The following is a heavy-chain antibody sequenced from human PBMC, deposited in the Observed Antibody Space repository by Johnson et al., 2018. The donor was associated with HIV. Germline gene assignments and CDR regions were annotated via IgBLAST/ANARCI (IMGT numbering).Heavy chain of an antibody. V-gene: IGHV3-30*02. D-gene: IGHD1-26*01. Sequence: QVQLVESGGGVVQPGGSLRLSCAASGFTFSSYGMHWVRQAPGKGLEWVAFIRYDGSNKYYADSVKGRFTLSRDNAKNSLYLQMNNLGAKATAVYYCARDREASASGDAFDIWGQGTKVTVSS. CDR3: ARDREASASGDAFDI. CDR1: GFTFSSYG. CDR2: IRYDGSNK. J-gene: IGHJ3*02.